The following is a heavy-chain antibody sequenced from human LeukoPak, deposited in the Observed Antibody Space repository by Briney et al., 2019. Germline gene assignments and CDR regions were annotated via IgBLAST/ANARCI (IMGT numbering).Heavy chain of an antibody. CDR1: GFTFSSYA. D-gene: IGHD6-13*01. Sequence: GGSLRLSCAASGFTFSSYAMNWVRQAPGKGLEWVSAISGSGGSTYYADSVKGRFTISRDNSKNTLYLQMNSLRAEDTAVYYCAKEGSQGRQQIAAAANGDAFDIWGQGTMVTVSS. CDR2: ISGSGGST. V-gene: IGHV3-23*01. CDR3: AKEGSQGRQQIAAAANGDAFDI. J-gene: IGHJ3*02.